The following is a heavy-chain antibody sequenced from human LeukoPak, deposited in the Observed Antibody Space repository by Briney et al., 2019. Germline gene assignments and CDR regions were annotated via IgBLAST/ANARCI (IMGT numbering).Heavy chain of an antibody. CDR1: GFTFSSAW. CDR2: IHSDGRTT. Sequence: AGGSLRLSCAASGFTFSSAWMHWVRQPPGKGLVWVSRIHSDGRTTIYADSVKGRFTISRDNSKNTLYLQMNSLRAEDTAVYYCAKGGGLVTPNPYYYYYMDVWGKGTTVTVSS. V-gene: IGHV3-74*01. D-gene: IGHD3/OR15-3a*01. CDR3: AKGGGLVTPNPYYYYYMDV. J-gene: IGHJ6*03.